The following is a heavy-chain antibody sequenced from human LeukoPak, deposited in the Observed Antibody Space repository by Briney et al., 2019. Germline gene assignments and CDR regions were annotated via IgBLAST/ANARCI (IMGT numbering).Heavy chain of an antibody. Sequence: PGRSLRLSCAASGFNFDDYGMSWVRQAPGKGLEWVSGINWNGGGTGYADSVKGRFTISRENAKNSLYLQMNSLEAEDTALYYCARGPLQTIPTSKIVVYYYPFDYWGQGTLVTVSS. CDR1: GFNFDDYG. D-gene: IGHD3-22*01. J-gene: IGHJ4*02. V-gene: IGHV3-20*04. CDR3: ARGPLQTIPTSKIVVYYYPFDY. CDR2: INWNGGGT.